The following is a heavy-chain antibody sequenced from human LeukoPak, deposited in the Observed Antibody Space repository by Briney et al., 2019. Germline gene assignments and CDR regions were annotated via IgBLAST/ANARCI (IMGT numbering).Heavy chain of an antibody. D-gene: IGHD2-15*01. CDR3: AARPGEVAVPYDY. V-gene: IGHV3-23*01. Sequence: GGSLRLSCAASGFTFSTYAITWVRQAPGKGLEWGSLISRGGDVTYYADSVKGRFTISRDSSKNTLYLQMHSLRSEDTAVYYCAARPGEVAVPYDYWGQGTLVTVSS. J-gene: IGHJ4*02. CDR2: ISRGGDVT. CDR1: GFTFSTYA.